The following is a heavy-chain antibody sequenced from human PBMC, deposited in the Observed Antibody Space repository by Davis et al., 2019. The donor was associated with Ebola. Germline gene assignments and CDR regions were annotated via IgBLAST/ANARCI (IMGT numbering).Heavy chain of an antibody. J-gene: IGHJ4*02. V-gene: IGHV1-69*10. D-gene: IGHD1-1*01. CDR2: IIPGLNIA. CDR1: GGTFSNYA. CDR3: ATETKTAEDF. Sequence: SVKVSCKASGGTFSNYAISWVRQAPGQGLEWMGEIIPGLNIANYPQRFQGRVTFTADASTSTIYMEMTNLRSADTAVFYCATETKTAEDFWGQGTLVTVSS.